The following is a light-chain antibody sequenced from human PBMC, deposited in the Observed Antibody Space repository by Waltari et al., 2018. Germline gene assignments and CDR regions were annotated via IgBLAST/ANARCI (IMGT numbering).Light chain of an antibody. CDR1: QSVSSN. Sequence: ELVMTPSQATLSVSPGERATLSCRASQSVSSNLAWYQQKPGQAPRLLIYGASTRATGSPARFIGSGSGTEFTLTISSMQSEDFAVYYCQQYNNWLTWTCGQGTKVEIK. CDR3: QQYNNWLTWT. J-gene: IGKJ1*01. V-gene: IGKV3-15*01. CDR2: GAS.